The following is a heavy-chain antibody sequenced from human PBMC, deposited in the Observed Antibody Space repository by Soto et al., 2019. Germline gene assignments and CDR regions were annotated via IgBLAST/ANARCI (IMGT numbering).Heavy chain of an antibody. D-gene: IGHD2-2*02. Sequence: QVQLVQSGAEVKKPGSSVKVSCKASGCNFSSYAITWVRHAPGQELEWMGGLNPIFGTANYAQKFQSRVTITARESTCKAYIELSGLRDEGTALYYWARSGDCSSTGCYNDYYYYGIGVW. CDR3: ARSGDCSSTGCYNDYYYYGIGV. J-gene: IGHJ6*01. V-gene: IGHV1-69*01. CDR1: GCNFSSYA. CDR2: LNPIFGTA.